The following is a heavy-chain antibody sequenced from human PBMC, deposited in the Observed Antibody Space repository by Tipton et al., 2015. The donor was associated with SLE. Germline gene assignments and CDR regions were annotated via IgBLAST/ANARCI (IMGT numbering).Heavy chain of an antibody. Sequence: TLSLTCAVYGGSISSYYWSWIRQPPGKGLEWIGYIYTSGSTNYNPSLKSRVTISVDTSKNQFSLKLSSVTAADTAVYYCARHLYGDYLFDYWGQGTLVTVSS. CDR2: IYTSGST. J-gene: IGHJ4*02. V-gene: IGHV4-4*09. D-gene: IGHD4-17*01. CDR1: GGSISSYY. CDR3: ARHLYGDYLFDY.